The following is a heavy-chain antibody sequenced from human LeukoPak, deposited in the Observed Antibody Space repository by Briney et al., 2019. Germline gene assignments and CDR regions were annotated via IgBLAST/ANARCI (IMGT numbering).Heavy chain of an antibody. D-gene: IGHD4/OR15-4a*01. CDR1: EFTFSYYA. Sequence: QAGGSLRLSCAASEFTFSYYAMSWVRQAPGKGLEWVSSISVSGAGTYYADSVKGRFTISRDNSKNTLYLEMNSLRAEDTAVYYCAKRVPYCFDYWGQGTLVTVSS. V-gene: IGHV3-23*01. J-gene: IGHJ4*02. CDR2: ISVSGAGT. CDR3: AKRVPYCFDY.